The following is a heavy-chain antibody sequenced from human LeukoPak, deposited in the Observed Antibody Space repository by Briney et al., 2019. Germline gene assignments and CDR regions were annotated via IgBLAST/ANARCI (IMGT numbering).Heavy chain of an antibody. V-gene: IGHV4-59*01. D-gene: IGHD1-26*01. Sequence: SETLSLTCTVSGGSISSYYWSWIRQPPGKGLEWIGYIYYTGSTTYNRSLKSRVTISVDTSRNEFSLKLSSVTAADTAVYYCARGGSYQPGDYWGQGTLVIVSS. J-gene: IGHJ4*02. CDR2: IYYTGST. CDR1: GGSISSYY. CDR3: ARGGSYQPGDY.